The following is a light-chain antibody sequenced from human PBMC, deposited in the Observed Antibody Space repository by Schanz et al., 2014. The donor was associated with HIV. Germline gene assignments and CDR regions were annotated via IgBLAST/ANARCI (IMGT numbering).Light chain of an antibody. CDR1: QSVKSNF. CDR2: GAS. J-gene: IGKJ5*01. V-gene: IGKV3-20*01. CDR3: QQYANPPIT. Sequence: EVVLTQSPGTLSLSPGERATLSCRASQSVKSNFIGWYQQKPGQAPRLLIYGASSRATGIPDRFSASGSGADSTLTISRVEPEDFVVYYCQQYANPPITFGQGTRLEIK.